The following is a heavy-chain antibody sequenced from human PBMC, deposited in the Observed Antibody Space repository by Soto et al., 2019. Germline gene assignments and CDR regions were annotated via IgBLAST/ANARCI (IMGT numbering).Heavy chain of an antibody. CDR3: ASRGDRYYDSSGYPLRYGMDV. Sequence: GGSLRLSCAASGFTFSSYSMNWVRQAPGKGLEWVSYISSSSSTIYYADSVKGRFTISRDNAKNSLYLQMNSLRAEDTAVYYCASRGDRYYDSSGYPLRYGMDVWGQGTTVTVSS. CDR2: ISSSSSTI. J-gene: IGHJ6*02. V-gene: IGHV3-48*01. CDR1: GFTFSSYS. D-gene: IGHD3-22*01.